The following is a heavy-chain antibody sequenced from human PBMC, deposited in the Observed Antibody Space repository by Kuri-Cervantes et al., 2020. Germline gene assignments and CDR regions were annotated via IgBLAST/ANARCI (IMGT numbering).Heavy chain of an antibody. D-gene: IGHD2-2*01. Sequence: GESLKISCAASGFTFTNAWMNWVRQAPGKGLEWVGRIKSKTDGGTTDYAAPVKGRFTISRDDSKNTLYLQMNSLKTEDTAVYYCTRDSTLFDYWGQGTLVTVSS. V-gene: IGHV3-15*01. J-gene: IGHJ4*02. CDR2: IKSKTDGGTT. CDR1: GFTFTNAW. CDR3: TRDSTLFDY.